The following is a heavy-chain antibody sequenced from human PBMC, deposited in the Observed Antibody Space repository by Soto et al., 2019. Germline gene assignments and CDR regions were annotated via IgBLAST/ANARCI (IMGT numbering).Heavy chain of an antibody. Sequence: GGSLRLSCAASGFTFSSYSMNWVRQAPGKGLEWVSSISSSSSYIYYADSVKGRFTISRDNAKNSLYLQMNSLRAEDTAVYYCARVLRYFGFGPTDYYYGMDVWGPGTTVTVSS. D-gene: IGHD3-9*01. CDR3: ARVLRYFGFGPTDYYYGMDV. CDR1: GFTFSSYS. J-gene: IGHJ6*02. V-gene: IGHV3-21*01. CDR2: ISSSSSYI.